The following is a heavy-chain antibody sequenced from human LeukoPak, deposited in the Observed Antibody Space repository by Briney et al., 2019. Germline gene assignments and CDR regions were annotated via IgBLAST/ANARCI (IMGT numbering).Heavy chain of an antibody. V-gene: IGHV4-30-2*01. CDR3: MRGGIGYDSDY. J-gene: IGHJ4*02. CDR1: GGSISSGGYY. D-gene: IGHD5-12*01. CDR2: IHHSGST. Sequence: PSETLSLTCTVSGGSISSGGYYLSWIRQPPGKGLEWIGYIHHSGSTYYNPSLKSRVTISVDRSKNQFSLKLSSVNAADTAVYYCMRGGIGYDSDYWGQGTLVTASS.